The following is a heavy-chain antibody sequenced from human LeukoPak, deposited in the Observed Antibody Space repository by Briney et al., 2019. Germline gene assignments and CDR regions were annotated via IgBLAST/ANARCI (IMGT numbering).Heavy chain of an antibody. CDR1: GGSISSYY. CDR3: ARRRNYYDSSGIFDY. V-gene: IGHV4-59*01. Sequence: SETLSLTCTVSGGSISSYYWSWIRQPPGKGLEWIGYIYCSGSTNYNPSLKSRVTISVDTSKNQFSLKLSSVTAADAAVYYCARRRNYYDSSGIFDYWGQGTLVTVSS. D-gene: IGHD3-22*01. J-gene: IGHJ4*02. CDR2: IYCSGST.